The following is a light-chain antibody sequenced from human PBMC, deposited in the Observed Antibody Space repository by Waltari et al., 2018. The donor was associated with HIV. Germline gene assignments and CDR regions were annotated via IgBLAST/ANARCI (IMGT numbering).Light chain of an antibody. CDR2: YNN. V-gene: IGLV1-51*01. Sequence: QSVLTQPPSVSAAPGQKVTISCSGSSSNIENNYVPWYQQLPGTAPKLLIYYNNKRPSGIPDRFSGSKSGTSATLGITGLRTGDEADYYCGTWDSSLSAGVFGGGTKLTVL. CDR1: SSNIENNY. CDR3: GTWDSSLSAGV. J-gene: IGLJ3*02.